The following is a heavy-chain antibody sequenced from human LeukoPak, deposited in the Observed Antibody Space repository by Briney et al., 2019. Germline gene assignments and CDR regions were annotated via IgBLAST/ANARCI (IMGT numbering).Heavy chain of an antibody. D-gene: IGHD6-13*01. CDR1: GFTFSNAW. J-gene: IGHJ4*02. CDR3: TRQQLVLEY. Sequence: PGGSLRLSCAASGFTFSNAWMSWVRQAPGKELEWVGHIKSKTDGGTTDYAAPVKGRFTISRDDSKNTLYLQMNSLKTEDTAVYYCTRQQLVLEYWGQGTLVTVSS. V-gene: IGHV3-15*01. CDR2: IKSKTDGGTT.